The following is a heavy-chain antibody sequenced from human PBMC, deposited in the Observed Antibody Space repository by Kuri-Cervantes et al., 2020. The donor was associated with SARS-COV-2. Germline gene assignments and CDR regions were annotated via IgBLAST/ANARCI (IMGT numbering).Heavy chain of an antibody. J-gene: IGHJ4*02. Sequence: GESLKISCVASGFSFSKYWMFWVRQAPGRGLVWVPRINSDGRTTSYVDSVEGRFTISRDNAKNTLYLQMNSLRAEDTAVYYCAKVFVEILGYCSGGSCYFDYWGQGTLVTVSS. CDR1: GFSFSKYW. D-gene: IGHD2-15*01. CDR2: INSDGRTT. CDR3: AKVFVEILGYCSGGSCYFDY. V-gene: IGHV3-74*01.